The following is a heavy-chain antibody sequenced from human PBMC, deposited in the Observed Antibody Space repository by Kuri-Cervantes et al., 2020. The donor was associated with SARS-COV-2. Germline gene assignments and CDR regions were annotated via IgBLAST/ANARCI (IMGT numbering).Heavy chain of an antibody. V-gene: IGHV3-33*01. Sequence: LSLTCAASGFSFRSYGMHWVRQAPGKGLEWVAIIWNDGSNKFYGDSVRGRFTISRDNANNSLSLQMNSLGAEDTAVYYCARARLGGYDAFDLWGQGTMVTVSS. CDR1: GFSFRSYG. D-gene: IGHD3-22*01. CDR2: IWNDGSNK. CDR3: ARARLGGYDAFDL. J-gene: IGHJ3*01.